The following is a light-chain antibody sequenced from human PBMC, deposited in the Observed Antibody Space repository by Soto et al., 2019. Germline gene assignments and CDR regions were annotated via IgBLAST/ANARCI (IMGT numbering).Light chain of an antibody. J-gene: IGKJ1*01. V-gene: IGKV1-27*01. CDR2: TAS. CDR3: QQYNSGPWT. CDR1: QGISHY. Sequence: DIQMTQSPSSLSASVGDRVTITCRASQGISHYLAWYQQKPGKVPKLLIYTASTLQSGVPSRFSGSESGTDFTLTISSLQPEEVATYYCQQYNSGPWTFGQGTKVEVK.